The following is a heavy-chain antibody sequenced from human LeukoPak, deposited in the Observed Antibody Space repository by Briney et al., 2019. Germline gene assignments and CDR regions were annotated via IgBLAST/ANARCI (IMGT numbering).Heavy chain of an antibody. CDR2: IRSKAYGGTT. V-gene: IGHV3-49*03. CDR1: GFAFGDYA. J-gene: IGHJ6*03. D-gene: IGHD6-6*01. CDR3: SSSPGGYYYMDV. Sequence: PGGSLRLSCTASGFAFGDYAMSWFRQAPGKGLGWVGFIRSKAYGGTTEYAASVKGRFTISRDDSKSIAYLQMNSLKTEDTAVYYSSSSPGGYYYMDVWGKGTTVTVSS.